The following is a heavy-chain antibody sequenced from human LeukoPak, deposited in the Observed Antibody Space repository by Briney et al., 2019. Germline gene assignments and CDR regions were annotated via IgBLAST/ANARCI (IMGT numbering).Heavy chain of an antibody. CDR1: GGSISSGGYY. CDR2: IYHSGST. CDR3: ARDRYCSSTSCYSGSWFDP. J-gene: IGHJ5*02. V-gene: IGHV4-30-2*01. Sequence: PSETLSLTCTVSGGSISSGGYYWSWIRQPPGKGLEWIGYIYHSGSTYYNPSLKSRVTISVDRSKNQFSLKLSSVTAADTAVYYCARDRYCSSTSCYSGSWFDPWGQGTLVTVSS. D-gene: IGHD2-2*01.